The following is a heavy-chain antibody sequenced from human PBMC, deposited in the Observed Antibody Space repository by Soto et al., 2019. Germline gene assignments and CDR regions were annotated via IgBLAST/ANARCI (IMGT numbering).Heavy chain of an antibody. V-gene: IGHV1-58*01. Sequence: SVKVSCKASGFTFTSSAVQWVRQARGQRLEWIGWIVVGSGNTNYAQKFQERVTITRDMSTSTAYMELSSLRSEDTAVYYCSQPAMLGYYGMDVWGQGTTVTVSS. CDR3: SQPAMLGYYGMDV. J-gene: IGHJ6*02. D-gene: IGHD3-16*01. CDR1: GFTFTSSA. CDR2: IVVGSGNT.